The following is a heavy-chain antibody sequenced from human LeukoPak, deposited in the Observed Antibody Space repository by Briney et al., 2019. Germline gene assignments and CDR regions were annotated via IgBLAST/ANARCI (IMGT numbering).Heavy chain of an antibody. J-gene: IGHJ4*02. Sequence: ETLPLTCTVSGGSISSSSYYWGWIRQPPGKGLEWIGSIYYSGSTYYNPSLKSRVTISVDTSKNQFSLKLSSVTAADTAVYYCARQSTGSSSPPYFDYWGQGTLVTVSS. V-gene: IGHV4-39*01. CDR1: GGSISSSSYY. CDR3: ARQSTGSSSPPYFDY. CDR2: IYYSGST. D-gene: IGHD6-6*01.